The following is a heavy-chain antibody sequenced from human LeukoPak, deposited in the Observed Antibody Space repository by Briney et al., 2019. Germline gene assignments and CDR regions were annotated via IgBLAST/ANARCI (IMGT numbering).Heavy chain of an antibody. D-gene: IGHD5-12*01. V-gene: IGHV1-69*13. CDR3: ARGVRREGYRARNCFDY. Sequence: GASVKVSCKASGGTFSSYAISWVRQAPGQGLEWMGGIIPIFGTANYAQKFQGRVTITADESTSTAYMELSSLRSEDTAVYYCARGVRREGYRARNCFDYWGQGTLVTVSS. CDR2: IIPIFGTA. CDR1: GGTFSSYA. J-gene: IGHJ4*02.